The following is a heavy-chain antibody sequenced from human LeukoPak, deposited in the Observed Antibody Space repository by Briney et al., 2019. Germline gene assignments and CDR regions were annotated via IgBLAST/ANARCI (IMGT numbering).Heavy chain of an antibody. J-gene: IGHJ5*02. Sequence: SETLSLTCTVSGGSISSSSYYWGWIRQPPGKGLEWIGSIYYSGSTYYNPSLKSRVTISVDTSKNQFSLKLSSVTAADTAVYYCARDSDYGGPNHWGQGTLVTVSP. D-gene: IGHD4-23*01. CDR3: ARDSDYGGPNH. V-gene: IGHV4-39*02. CDR1: GGSISSSSYY. CDR2: IYYSGST.